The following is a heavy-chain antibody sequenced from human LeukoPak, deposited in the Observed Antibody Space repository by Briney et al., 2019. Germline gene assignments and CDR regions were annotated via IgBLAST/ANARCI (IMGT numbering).Heavy chain of an antibody. J-gene: IGHJ4*02. CDR2: TRYNGDSK. CDR3: AKDNGGWGFDY. V-gene: IGHV3-30*02. CDR1: GFTFSTYG. D-gene: IGHD6-19*01. Sequence: AGGSLRLSCVTSGFTFSTYGMHWVRQAPGKGLEWVSFTRYNGDSKYYADSVKGRFTISRDNSQNTLFLQMNSLRAEDTAVYHCAKDNGGWGFDYWGPGTLVTVSS.